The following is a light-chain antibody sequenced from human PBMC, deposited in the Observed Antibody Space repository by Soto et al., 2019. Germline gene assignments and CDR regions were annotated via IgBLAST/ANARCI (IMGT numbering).Light chain of an antibody. CDR2: EVY. CDR3: SAYAGSSTL. V-gene: IGLV2-8*01. J-gene: IGLJ2*01. Sequence: QSALTQPPSASGSPRQSVTISCTRTSSDVGGYNYVSWYQQHPGKAPKLMIYEVYKRPSGVPDRFSGSKSGNTASLPVSGLQAEDEADYYCSAYAGSSTLFGGGTNLTVL. CDR1: SSDVGGYNY.